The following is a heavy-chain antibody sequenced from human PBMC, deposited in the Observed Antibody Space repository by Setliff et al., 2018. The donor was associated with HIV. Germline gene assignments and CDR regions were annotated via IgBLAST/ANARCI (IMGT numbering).Heavy chain of an antibody. CDR1: GGSISSTTYW. CDR2: IYYNGNT. D-gene: IGHD4-17*01. CDR3: ARDPPGYGDSNDY. V-gene: IGHV4-39*07. Sequence: SETLSLTCTVSGGSISSTTYWWGWIRQPPGKGLEWIGTIYYNGNTFYDPSLKSRLTISVDTSKNQFSLKLRSVTAADTAVYYCARDPPGYGDSNDYWGQGTLVTVSS. J-gene: IGHJ4*02.